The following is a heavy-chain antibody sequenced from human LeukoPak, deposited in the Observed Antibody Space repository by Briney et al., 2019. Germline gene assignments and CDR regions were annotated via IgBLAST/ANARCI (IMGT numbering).Heavy chain of an antibody. D-gene: IGHD4-17*01. CDR2: SYHSGST. V-gene: IGHV4-30-2*01. CDR3: ARDDDGDYVNAFDI. Sequence: SEPLSLTCAVSGGSISRGGYSWRWIRQPPGKGLEWIGYSYHSGSTYYNPCLKSRVTISVDRSKNQFSLKLSSVTAADTAVYYCARDDDGDYVNAFDIWAKGQWSPSLQ. J-gene: IGHJ3*02. CDR1: GGSISRGGYS.